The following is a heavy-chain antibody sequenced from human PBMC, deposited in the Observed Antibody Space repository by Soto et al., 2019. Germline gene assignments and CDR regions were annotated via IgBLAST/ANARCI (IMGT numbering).Heavy chain of an antibody. J-gene: IGHJ6*02. D-gene: IGHD2-21*02. CDR2: MYNTGST. CDR1: GVSISGYY. CDR3: ARDLWGYCGTDCYPLDV. Sequence: PSETRSLTCTVSGVSISGYYWSWIRQPPGKGLEWIGYMYNTGSTVYNPSFKSRVTISVDTSKSQFSLRLNSVTAADTAVYYCARDLWGYCGTDCYPLDVWGQGTTVTVS. V-gene: IGHV4-59*01.